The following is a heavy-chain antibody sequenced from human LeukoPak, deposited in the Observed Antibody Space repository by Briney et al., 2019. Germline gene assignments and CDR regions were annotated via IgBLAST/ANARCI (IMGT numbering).Heavy chain of an antibody. CDR1: GYTFTGYY. D-gene: IGHD3-16*01. Sequence: GASVKVSCKASGYTFTGYYIHWLRQAPGQGLEWMGWINPNSGGTNYAQKFQGRVTMTRDTSISTAYMELSRLRSDDTAFYYCAREVSSGGWDYWGQGTLVTVSS. J-gene: IGHJ4*02. V-gene: IGHV1-2*02. CDR2: INPNSGGT. CDR3: AREVSSGGWDY.